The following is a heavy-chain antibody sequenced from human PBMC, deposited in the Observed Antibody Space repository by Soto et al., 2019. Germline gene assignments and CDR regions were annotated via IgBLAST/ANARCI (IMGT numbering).Heavy chain of an antibody. CDR1: GYTFTSYA. CDR3: ARGDIRDPGWFDP. V-gene: IGHV1-3*01. CDR2: INAGNGNT. J-gene: IGHJ5*02. Sequence: QVQLVQSGAEVKKPGASVKVSCKASGYTFTSYAMHWVRQAPGQRLEWMGWINAGNGNTKYSQKFQGRVTITRDTSASTADMELSSLRSEDTAVYYCARGDIRDPGWFDPWGQGTLVTVSS.